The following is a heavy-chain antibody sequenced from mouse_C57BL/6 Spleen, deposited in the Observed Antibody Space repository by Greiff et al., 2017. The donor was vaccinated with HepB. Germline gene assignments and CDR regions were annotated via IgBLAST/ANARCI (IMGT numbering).Heavy chain of an antibody. CDR3: TRERGTNAMDY. V-gene: IGHV5-9-1*02. Sequence: EVQRVESGEGLVKPGGSLKLSCAASGFTFSSYAMSWVRQTPEKRLEWVAYISSGGDYIYYADTVKGRFTISRDNARNTLYLQMSSLKSEDTAMYYCTRERGTNAMDYWGQGTSVTVSS. CDR1: GFTFSSYA. CDR2: ISSGGDYI. D-gene: IGHD1-3*01. J-gene: IGHJ4*01.